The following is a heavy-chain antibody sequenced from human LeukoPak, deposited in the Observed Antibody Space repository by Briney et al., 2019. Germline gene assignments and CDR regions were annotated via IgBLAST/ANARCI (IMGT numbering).Heavy chain of an antibody. CDR1: GYTFTSYG. CDR2: ISAYNGNT. CDR3: ARGGDYYYYMDV. V-gene: IGHV1-18*01. J-gene: IGHJ6*03. Sequence: GASVTVSCKASGYTFTSYGISWLRQAPGQGLEGMGWISAYNGNTNYAQKLQGRVTMTTDTSTSTAYLELRSLRSEDTAVYYCARGGDYYYYMDVWGKGTTVTISS.